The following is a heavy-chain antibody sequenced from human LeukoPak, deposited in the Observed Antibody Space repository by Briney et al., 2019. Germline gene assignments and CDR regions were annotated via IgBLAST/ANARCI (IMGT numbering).Heavy chain of an antibody. CDR1: GGSISSADYY. CDR2: MHYSGNA. CDR3: ARYYFERRGYSNWFDP. V-gene: IGHV4-30-4*01. D-gene: IGHD3-22*01. J-gene: IGHJ5*02. Sequence: SETLSLTCTVSGGSISSADYYWSWIRQPPGKGLEWIAYMHYSGNAYYNPSLKSRVTMSVDTSKNQFSLNLSSVTAADTAVYYCARYYFERRGYSNWFDPWGQGTLVTVSS.